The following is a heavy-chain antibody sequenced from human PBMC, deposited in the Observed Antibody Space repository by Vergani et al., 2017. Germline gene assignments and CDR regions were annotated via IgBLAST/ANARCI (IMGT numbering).Heavy chain of an antibody. CDR1: GYTFTSYA. J-gene: IGHJ4*02. CDR3: ARGLGQLAGHYFDY. D-gene: IGHD6-6*01. CDR2: INAGNGNT. Sequence: QVQLVQSGAEVKKPGASVKVSCKASGYTFTSYAMHWVRQAPGQRLEWMGWINAGNGNTKYSQKFQGRVTITRDTSASTAYMELSSLRSEDTAVYYCARGLGQLAGHYFDYWGQGTLVTVSS. V-gene: IGHV1-3*01.